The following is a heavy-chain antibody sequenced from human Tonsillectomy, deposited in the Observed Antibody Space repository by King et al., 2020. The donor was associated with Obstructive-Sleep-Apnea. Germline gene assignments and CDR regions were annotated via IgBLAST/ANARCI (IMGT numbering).Heavy chain of an antibody. D-gene: IGHD3-16*01. Sequence: QEQLVQSGPEVKKPGTSVTVSCKASGFTFTNSTMQWVRQARGQRLEGIGWIVVGSGYTNYAQKFQERVTITRDMSTSTAYMELSSLRSEDTAVYYCAAIGDDNAYQYDAYDIWGQGTVVTVSS. CDR1: GFTFTNST. CDR3: AAIGDDNAYQYDAYDI. V-gene: IGHV1-58*02. J-gene: IGHJ3*02. CDR2: IVVGSGYT.